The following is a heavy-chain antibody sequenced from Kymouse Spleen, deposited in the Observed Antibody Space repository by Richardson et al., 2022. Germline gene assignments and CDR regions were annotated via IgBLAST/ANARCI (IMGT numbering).Heavy chain of an antibody. CDR1: GFTFSSYG. CDR2: IWYDGSNK. J-gene: IGHJ4*02. D-gene: IGHD6-6*01. V-gene: IGHV3-33*01. Sequence: QVQLVESGGGVVQPGRSLRLSCAASGFTFSSYGMHWVRQAPGKGLEWVAVIWYDGSNKYYADSVKGRFTISRDNSKNTLYLQMNSLRAEDTAVYYCARDEGSAAFDYWGQGTLVTVSS. CDR3: ARDEGSAAFDY.